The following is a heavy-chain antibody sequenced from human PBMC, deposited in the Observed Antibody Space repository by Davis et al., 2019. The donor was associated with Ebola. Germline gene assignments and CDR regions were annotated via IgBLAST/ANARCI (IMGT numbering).Heavy chain of an antibody. CDR3: VKDTSNIWFDI. J-gene: IGHJ3*02. V-gene: IGHV3-23*01. CDR2: LGTSADT. D-gene: IGHD1-26*01. Sequence: GGSLRLSCAASGFIFRSYVMSWVRQAPGKGLEWVSTLGTSADTYYADSVKGRFTISRDNSNNTLYLQMNGLRVEDTAIYFCVKDTSNIWFDIWGQGTMVTVSS. CDR1: GFIFRSYV.